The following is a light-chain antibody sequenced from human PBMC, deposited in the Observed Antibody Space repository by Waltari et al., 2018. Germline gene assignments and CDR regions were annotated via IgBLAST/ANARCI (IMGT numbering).Light chain of an antibody. CDR3: LQDYNYPFT. V-gene: IGKV1-6*01. CDR2: AAS. J-gene: IGKJ3*01. CDR1: EDIRNK. Sequence: AIQMTQSPSSLSASVGDRVTITCRASEDIRNKLGWYHQKPGKAPKLLIFAASSLQSGVPSRFSGSGSGTDFTFTISSLQPEDFATYFCLQDYNYPFTFGPGTKVDFK.